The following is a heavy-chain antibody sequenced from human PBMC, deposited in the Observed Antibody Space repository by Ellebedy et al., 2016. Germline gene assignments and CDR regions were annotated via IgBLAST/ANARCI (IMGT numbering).Heavy chain of an antibody. D-gene: IGHD1-26*01. J-gene: IGHJ4*02. V-gene: IGHV4-59*01. Sequence: SETLSLXCTVSGGSISSYYWSWIRQPPGKGLEWIGYIYYSGSTNYNPSLKSRVTISVDTSKNQFSLKLSSVTAADTAVYYCAKWEPTKGIDYWGQGTLVTVSS. CDR1: GGSISSYY. CDR2: IYYSGST. CDR3: AKWEPTKGIDY.